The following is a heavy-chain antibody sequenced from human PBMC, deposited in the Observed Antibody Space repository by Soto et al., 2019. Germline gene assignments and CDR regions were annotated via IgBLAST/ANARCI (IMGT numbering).Heavy chain of an antibody. J-gene: IGHJ3*02. CDR2: IIPILGIA. CDR1: GGTFSSYT. D-gene: IGHD2-15*01. CDR3: ARDPDIVVVVAAFDI. V-gene: IGHV1-69*08. Sequence: QVQLVQSGAEVQKPGSSVKVSCKASGGTFSSYTISWVRQAPGQGLEWMGRIIPILGIANYAQKFQGRVTITADKSTSTAYMELSSLRSEDTAVYYCARDPDIVVVVAAFDIWGQGTMVTVSS.